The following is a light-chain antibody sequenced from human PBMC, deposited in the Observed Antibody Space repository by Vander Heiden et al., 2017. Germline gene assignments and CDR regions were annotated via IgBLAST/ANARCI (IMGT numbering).Light chain of an antibody. J-gene: IGKJ4*01. CDR1: QSTGSY. Sequence: DIQMTQSPSSLSAFVGDRVTITCRASQSTGSYLNWYQHNPWKAPKLLIYAASSFQSGVPSRFNRTGSGTDFTLTIRMRQPADIATYYCRQSDSSPLTFGGGTKVELK. CDR3: RQSDSSPLT. CDR2: AAS. V-gene: IGKV1-39*01.